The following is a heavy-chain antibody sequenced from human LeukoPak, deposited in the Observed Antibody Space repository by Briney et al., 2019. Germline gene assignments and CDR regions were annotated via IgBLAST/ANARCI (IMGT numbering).Heavy chain of an antibody. CDR3: ARHPYGYSSGWSHPFDY. Sequence: PGGSLRLSCAASGFTFSSYGMHWVRQAPGKGLEWVAVIWYDGSNKYYADSVKGRFTISRDNSKNTLYLQMNSLRAEDTAVYYCARHPYGYSSGWSHPFDYWGQGTLVTVSS. CDR1: GFTFSSYG. V-gene: IGHV3-33*01. J-gene: IGHJ4*02. CDR2: IWYDGSNK. D-gene: IGHD6-19*01.